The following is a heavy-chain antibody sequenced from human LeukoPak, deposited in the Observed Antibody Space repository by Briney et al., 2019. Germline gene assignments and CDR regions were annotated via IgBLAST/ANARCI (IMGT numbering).Heavy chain of an antibody. CDR1: GYTFTGYY. J-gene: IGHJ4*02. CDR3: ARGLYCSGGSCPFDY. D-gene: IGHD2-15*01. Sequence: ASVKVSCKASGYTFTGYYLQRVRQAPGQGLKWMGWINPNNGDTNYAQKFQGRVTMTTDTTITTAYMELSRLSSDDTALYYCARGLYCSGGSCPFDYWGQGTLVTVSS. CDR2: INPNNGDT. V-gene: IGHV1-2*02.